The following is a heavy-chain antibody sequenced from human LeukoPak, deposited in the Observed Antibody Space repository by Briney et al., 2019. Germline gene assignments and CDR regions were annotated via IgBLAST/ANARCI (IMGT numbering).Heavy chain of an antibody. CDR1: GFTFSNAW. J-gene: IGHJ4*02. V-gene: IGHV3-15*01. CDR3: QRGRVSD. Sequence: GGSLRLSCAASGFTFSNAWMTWVRQAPGKGLEWVGRIKSRTDGGTTDYAAPVKGRFTISRDDSEDTLYLQMNSLKTEDTAVYYCQRGRVSDWGQGTLVTVSS. CDR2: IKSRTDGGTT. D-gene: IGHD6-25*01.